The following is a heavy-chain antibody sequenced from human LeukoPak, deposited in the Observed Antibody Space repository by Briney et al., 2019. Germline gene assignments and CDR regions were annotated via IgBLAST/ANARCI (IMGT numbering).Heavy chain of an antibody. CDR3: AKDSRSLSTVWYGDYGY. CDR1: GGSISIYY. J-gene: IGHJ4*02. CDR2: IYASGST. Sequence: SETLSLTCSVSGGSISIYYWSWIRQPAGKGLEWIGRIYASGSTNYNPSLKSRITMSVDTSKNQFSLNLSSVTAADTAVYYCAKDSRSLSTVWYGDYGYWGQGTLVTVSS. D-gene: IGHD4-17*01. V-gene: IGHV4-4*07.